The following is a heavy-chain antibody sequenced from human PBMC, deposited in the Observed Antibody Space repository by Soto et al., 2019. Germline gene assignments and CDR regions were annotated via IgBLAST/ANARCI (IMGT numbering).Heavy chain of an antibody. J-gene: IGHJ6*02. D-gene: IGHD3-16*01. V-gene: IGHV1-2*02. CDR1: GYTFTAYF. Sequence: QVQLVQSGADVKKPGASVKVSCQASGYTFTAYFIHWVRQAPGQGLEWMGWINPNSGGTHYAQKFLGRVTMTGDTSLSTAYMELTSLRSDDTDVYYCARTNIRGNYFYSLDVWGQGTTVTVSS. CDR2: INPNSGGT. CDR3: ARTNIRGNYFYSLDV.